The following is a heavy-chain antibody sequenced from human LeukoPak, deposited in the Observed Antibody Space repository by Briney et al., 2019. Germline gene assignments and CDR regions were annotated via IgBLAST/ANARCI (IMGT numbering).Heavy chain of an antibody. CDR3: ARDLLGYSYDAYYFDF. Sequence: PGRSLRLSYAASGFTFSSHGMHWVRQAPGKGLEWVAVIWYDGSKKYHADSVKGQFTFSRDNSKNTLYLQMNSLRAEDTAVYYCARDLLGYSYDAYYFDFWGQGTLVTVSS. V-gene: IGHV3-33*01. CDR1: GFTFSSHG. D-gene: IGHD5-18*01. CDR2: IWYDGSKK. J-gene: IGHJ4*02.